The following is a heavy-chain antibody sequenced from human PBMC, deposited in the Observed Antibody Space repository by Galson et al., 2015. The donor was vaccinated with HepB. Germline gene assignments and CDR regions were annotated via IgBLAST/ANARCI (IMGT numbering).Heavy chain of an antibody. V-gene: IGHV4-59*01. CDR1: GGSISSYY. CDR2: IYYSGST. CDR3: ARDARGPPYYYYGMDV. Sequence: ETLSLTCTVSGGSISSYYWSWIRQPPGKGLEWIGYIYYSGSTNYNPSLKSRVTISVDTSKNQFSLKLSSVTAADTAVYYCARDARGPPYYYYGMDVWGQGTTVTVSS. J-gene: IGHJ6*02.